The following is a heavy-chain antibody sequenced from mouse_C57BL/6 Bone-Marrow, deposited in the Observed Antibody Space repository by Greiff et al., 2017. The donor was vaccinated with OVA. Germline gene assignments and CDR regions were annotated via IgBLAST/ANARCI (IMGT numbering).Heavy chain of an antibody. J-gene: IGHJ1*03. D-gene: IGHD4-1*01. CDR2: IDPNSGGT. Sequence: QVQLKQPGAELVKPGASVKLSCKASGYTFTSYWMHWVKQRPGRGLEWIGRIDPNSGGTKYNEKFKSKATLTVDKPSSTAYMQLSSLTSEDSAVYYCARRTLWDGGYFDVWGTGTTVTVSS. V-gene: IGHV1-72*01. CDR1: GYTFTSYW. CDR3: ARRTLWDGGYFDV.